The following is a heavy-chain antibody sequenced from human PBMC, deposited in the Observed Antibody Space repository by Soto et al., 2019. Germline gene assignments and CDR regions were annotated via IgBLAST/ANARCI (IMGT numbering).Heavy chain of an antibody. J-gene: IGHJ4*02. V-gene: IGHV4-59*01. CDR2: IYYSGST. D-gene: IGHD3-10*01. CDR3: ARDSAEGWFGESRVFDC. Sequence: SETLSLTCTVSGGSISSYYWSWIRQPPGKGLEWIGYIYYSGSTNYNPSLKSRVTISVDTSKNQFSLKLSSVTAADTAVYYCARDSAEGWFGESRVFDCWGQGTLVTVS. CDR1: GGSISSYY.